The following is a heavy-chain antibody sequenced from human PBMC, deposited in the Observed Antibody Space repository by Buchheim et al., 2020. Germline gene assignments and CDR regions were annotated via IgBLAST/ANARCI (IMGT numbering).Heavy chain of an antibody. CDR1: GGPISSGGYY. CDR2: IYYSGST. CDR3: ARGGRDGYNFRWFDP. D-gene: IGHD5-24*01. V-gene: IGHV4-31*03. Sequence: QVQLQESGPGLVKPSQALSLTCTVSGGPISSGGYYWSWIRQHPGKGLEWIGYIYYSGSTYYNPSLKSRVTISVDTPKNQFSLKLSSVTAADTAVYYCARGGRDGYNFRWFDPWGQGTL. J-gene: IGHJ5*02.